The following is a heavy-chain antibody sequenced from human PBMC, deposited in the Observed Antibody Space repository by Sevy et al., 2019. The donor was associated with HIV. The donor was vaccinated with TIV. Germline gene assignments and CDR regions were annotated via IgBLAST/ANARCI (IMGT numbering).Heavy chain of an antibody. CDR1: GFTIISTY. CDR3: TRGWHYGH. J-gene: IGHJ4*02. V-gene: IGHV3-53*01. CDR2: IYSGGST. Sequence: GGSLRLSCAASGFTIISTYMSWVRQAPGKGLEWVSLIYSGGSTYYADSVKGRFTISRDNSKNTLYLQMNSLGVDDTAIYYCTRGWHYGHWGQGTLVTVSS. D-gene: IGHD3-16*01.